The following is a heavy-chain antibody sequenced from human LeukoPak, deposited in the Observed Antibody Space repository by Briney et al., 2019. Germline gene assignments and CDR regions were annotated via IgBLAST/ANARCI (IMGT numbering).Heavy chain of an antibody. V-gene: IGHV1-69*13. CDR2: IIPIFGTA. CDR3: ARAWSSRDGYNYQAY. D-gene: IGHD5-24*01. J-gene: IGHJ4*02. CDR1: GGTFSSYA. Sequence: GASVKVSCKASGGTFSSYAISWVRQAPGQGLEWMGGIIPIFGTANYAQKFQGRVTITADESTSTAYMELSSLRSEDTAVYYCARAWSSRDGYNYQAYWGQGTLVTVSS.